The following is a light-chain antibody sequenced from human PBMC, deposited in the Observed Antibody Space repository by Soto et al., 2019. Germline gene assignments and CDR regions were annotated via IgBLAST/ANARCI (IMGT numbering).Light chain of an antibody. CDR3: QTWVTGIVV. J-gene: IGLJ2*01. CDR1: SGHSSYA. CDR2: LNIDGSH. V-gene: IGLV4-69*01. Sequence: QSVLTQSPSASASLGASVKLTCTLSSGHSSYAIAWHQQQPEKGPRYLMNLNIDGSHSKGYRIPDRFSGSSSGAERYLTISSLQSEDESDYYCQTWVTGIVVFGGGTKVTVL.